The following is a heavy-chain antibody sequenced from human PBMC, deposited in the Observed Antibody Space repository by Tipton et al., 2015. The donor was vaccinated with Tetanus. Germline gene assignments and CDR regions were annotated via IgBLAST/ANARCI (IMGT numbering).Heavy chain of an antibody. CDR3: AREMGSGGFDY. CDR1: GFTFTSYA. V-gene: IGHV3-21*01. D-gene: IGHD4-23*01. CDR2: ISGSGTYI. J-gene: IGHJ4*02. Sequence: SLRLSCAASGFTFTSYAMNWVRQAPGKGLEWVSSISGSGTYIYHAGSVKGRFTISRDNAKNSLYLQMNSLRAEDTAAYYCAREMGSGGFDYWGQGILVTVSS.